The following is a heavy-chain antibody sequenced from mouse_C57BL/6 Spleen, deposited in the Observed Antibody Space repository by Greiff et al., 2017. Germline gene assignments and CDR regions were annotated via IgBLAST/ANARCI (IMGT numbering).Heavy chain of an antibody. CDR1: GFSLTSYG. D-gene: IGHD2-1*01. V-gene: IGHV2-6-1*01. CDR2: IWSDGST. J-gene: IGHJ3*01. CDR3: ARQDGNYAWFAY. Sequence: VKVEESGPGLVAPSQSLSITCTVSGFSLTSYGVHWVRQPPGKGLEWLVVIWSDGSTTYNSALKSRLSISKDNSKSQVFLKMNSLQTDDTAMYYCARQDGNYAWFAYWGQGTLVTVSA.